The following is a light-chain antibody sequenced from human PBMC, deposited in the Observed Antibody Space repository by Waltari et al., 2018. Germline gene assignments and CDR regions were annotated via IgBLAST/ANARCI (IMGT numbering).Light chain of an antibody. CDR2: DVT. V-gene: IGLV2-14*01. CDR3: SSYTSSSTRGVV. J-gene: IGLJ2*01. CDR1: SSDVGGYNF. Sequence: QSALTQPASVSGSPGQSIILSCTGTSSDVGGYNFVSWYQQHPGKAPKLMIYDVTKGPSGVSDRFSGSKSGNTASLTISGLQAEDEADYYCSSYTSSSTRGVVFGGGTKVTVI.